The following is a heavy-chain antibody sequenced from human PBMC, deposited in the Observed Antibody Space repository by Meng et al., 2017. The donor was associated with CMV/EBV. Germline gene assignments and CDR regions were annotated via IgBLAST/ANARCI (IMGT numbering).Heavy chain of an antibody. V-gene: IGHV4-4*07. Sequence: VQLRGSAPGLVEPSGTRSLTCTVSGGFISSYYWSWIRQPAGKGLEWIGRIYTSGSTNYNPSLKSRVTMSVDTSKNQFSLKLSSVTAADTAVYYCARVLRWNGVIDYWGQGTLVTVSS. CDR1: GGFISSYY. D-gene: IGHD4-23*01. CDR2: IYTSGST. J-gene: IGHJ4*02. CDR3: ARVLRWNGVIDY.